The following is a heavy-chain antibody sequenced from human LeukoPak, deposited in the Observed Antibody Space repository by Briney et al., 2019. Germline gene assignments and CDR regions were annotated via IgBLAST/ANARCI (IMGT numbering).Heavy chain of an antibody. V-gene: IGHV3-15*05. CDR2: IKSKKDGETT. J-gene: IGHJ3*01. CDR3: ATLGYCTSISCCATDGGALDV. Sequence: PGGSLRLSCAGSGFIFNNAWMSWVRQAPGKGLEWVGRIKSKKDGETTDYAAPVKGRFIVSRDDSKDTLYLQMNSLRVEDTGVYYCATLGYCTSISCCATDGGALDVWGQGTVVTVSS. D-gene: IGHD2-2*01. CDR1: GFIFNNAW.